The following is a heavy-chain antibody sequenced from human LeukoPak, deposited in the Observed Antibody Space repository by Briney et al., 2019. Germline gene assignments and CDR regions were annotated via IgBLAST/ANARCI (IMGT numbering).Heavy chain of an antibody. J-gene: IGHJ4*01. D-gene: IGHD5-24*01. CDR3: ARGRNGFFDY. CDR1: GFTFSTYW. V-gene: IGHV3-74*01. CDR2: ISIDGGRA. Sequence: PGGSLRLSCAASGFTFSTYWMHWVRQAPGKGLVWLSQISIDGGRARHADSVKGRLTISRDNAKNTVYLQMNSLRAEDTAMYYCARGRNGFFDYWGHGTLVTVSS.